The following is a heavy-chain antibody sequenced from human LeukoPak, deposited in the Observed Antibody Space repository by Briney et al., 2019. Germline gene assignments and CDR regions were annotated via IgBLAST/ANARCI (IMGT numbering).Heavy chain of an antibody. CDR1: GYTFTSYD. CDR2: MNPNSGNT. V-gene: IGHV1-8*01. D-gene: IGHD3-10*01. Sequence: ASVKVSCKASGYTFTSYDINWVRQATGQGLEWMGWMNPNSGNTGYAQKFQGRVTMTRNTPISTAYMELSSLRSEDTAVYYCARGTYYYGSGTRGNYFDYWGQGTLVTVSS. CDR3: ARGTYYYGSGTRGNYFDY. J-gene: IGHJ4*02.